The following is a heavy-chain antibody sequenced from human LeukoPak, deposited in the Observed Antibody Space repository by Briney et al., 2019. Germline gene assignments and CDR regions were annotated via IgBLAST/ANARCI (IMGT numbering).Heavy chain of an antibody. Sequence: ASVKVSCKASGYTFTIYYIHWVRQAPGQGPEWMGWINSNSGATNYAQKFQGRVTMTRDTSISTVYMELSSLRSDDTAVYYCARGRDRGASTPFDYWGQGTLVTVSS. J-gene: IGHJ4*02. D-gene: IGHD1-26*01. CDR3: ARGRDRGASTPFDY. CDR2: INSNSGAT. V-gene: IGHV1-2*02. CDR1: GYTFTIYY.